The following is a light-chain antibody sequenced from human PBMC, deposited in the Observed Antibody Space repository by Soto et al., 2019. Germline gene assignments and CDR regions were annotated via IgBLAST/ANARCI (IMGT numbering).Light chain of an antibody. Sequence: QTVVTQEPSLTVSPGGTVTLTCAPSTGAVTSGYYPNWFQQKPGQAPRALIYRTNNKHSRTPARFSGSLLGDKAALTLSGVQPEDEAEYYCLLSYGGAWVFGGGTKVTVL. V-gene: IGLV7-43*01. J-gene: IGLJ2*01. CDR1: TGAVTSGYY. CDR2: RTN. CDR3: LLSYGGAWV.